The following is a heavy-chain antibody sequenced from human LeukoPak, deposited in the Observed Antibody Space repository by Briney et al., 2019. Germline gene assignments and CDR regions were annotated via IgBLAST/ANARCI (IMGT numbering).Heavy chain of an antibody. CDR1: GGSISSYY. J-gene: IGHJ5*02. D-gene: IGHD5/OR15-5a*01. Sequence: SETLSLTCTVSGGSISSYYWSWIRQPPGKGLEWIAYISDIGSINYNPSLKSRVTMSVDTSKNQFSLKLSSVTAADTAVYYCARGLRKDWFDPWGQGTLVTVSS. V-gene: IGHV4-59*12. CDR3: ARGLRKDWFDP. CDR2: ISDIGSI.